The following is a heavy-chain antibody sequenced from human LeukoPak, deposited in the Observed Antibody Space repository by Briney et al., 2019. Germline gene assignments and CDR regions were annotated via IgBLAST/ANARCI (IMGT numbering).Heavy chain of an antibody. CDR1: GFTFSSYA. CDR3: ARDREAAGTGYFQH. Sequence: GSLRLSCAASGFTFSSYAMHWVRQAPGKGLEWVAVIPYDGSNKYYADSVKGRFTISRDNSKNTLYLQMNSLRAEDTAVYYCARDREAAGTGYFQHWGQGTLVTVSS. V-gene: IGHV3-30-3*01. J-gene: IGHJ1*01. CDR2: IPYDGSNK. D-gene: IGHD6-13*01.